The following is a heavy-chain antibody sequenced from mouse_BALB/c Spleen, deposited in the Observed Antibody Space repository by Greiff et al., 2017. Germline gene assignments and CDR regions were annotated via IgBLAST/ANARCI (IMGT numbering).Heavy chain of an antibody. CDR3: ARDRNPDYYAMDY. J-gene: IGHJ4*01. CDR1: GFSLTSYG. Sequence: VQLVESGPGLVAPSQSLSITCTVSGFSLTSYGVHWVRQPPGKGLEWLGVIWAGGSTNYNSALMSRLSISKDNSKSQVFLKMNSLQTDDTAMYYCARDRNPDYYAMDYWGQGTSVTVSS. V-gene: IGHV2-9*02. CDR2: IWAGGST.